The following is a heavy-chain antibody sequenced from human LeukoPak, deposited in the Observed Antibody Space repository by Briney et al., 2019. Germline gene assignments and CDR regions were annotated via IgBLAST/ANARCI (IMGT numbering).Heavy chain of an antibody. D-gene: IGHD3-3*01. J-gene: IGHJ4*02. Sequence: PGGSLRLSCAASGFTFSSHAMHWVRQAPGKGLEWMAIMSNDGSKKFYADSLKGRFTISRDNSKNTLYLQMNSLRSEDTAVYFCARDGSVLRFLEWLFFLDYWGQGTLVTVSS. CDR1: GFTFSSHA. CDR3: ARDGSVLRFLEWLFFLDY. V-gene: IGHV3-30*01. CDR2: MSNDGSKK.